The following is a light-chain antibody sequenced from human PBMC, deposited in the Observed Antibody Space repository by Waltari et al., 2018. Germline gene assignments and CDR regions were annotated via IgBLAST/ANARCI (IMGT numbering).Light chain of an antibody. V-gene: IGLV2-14*03. J-gene: IGLJ1*01. CDR3: LSYTTSDTYV. Sequence: SALPQPASVSGSPGRSISISCTGTSSDVGRYDYVSWYQQHPDKAPKLLIYDVTQRPSGISHRFSGSKSGYTASLTISGLQSEDEADYYCLSYTTSDTYVFGSGTRVTVL. CDR2: DVT. CDR1: SSDVGRYDY.